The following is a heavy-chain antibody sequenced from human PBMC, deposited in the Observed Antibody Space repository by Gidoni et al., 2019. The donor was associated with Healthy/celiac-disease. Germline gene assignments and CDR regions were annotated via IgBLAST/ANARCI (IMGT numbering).Heavy chain of an antibody. D-gene: IGHD3-22*01. V-gene: IGHV3-30*04. CDR2: ISYDGSNK. Sequence: QVQLVASGGGVVQPGRSLRLSCAASGFTFSSYAMHWVRQAPGKGLEWVAVISYDGSNKYYADSVKGRFTISRDNSKNTLYLQMNSLRAEDTAVYYCARDKEDSSGYLDYWGQGTLVTVSS. J-gene: IGHJ4*02. CDR3: ARDKEDSSGYLDY. CDR1: GFTFSSYA.